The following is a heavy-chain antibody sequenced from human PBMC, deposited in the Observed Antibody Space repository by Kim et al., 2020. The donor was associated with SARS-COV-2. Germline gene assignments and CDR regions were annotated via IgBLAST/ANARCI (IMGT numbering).Heavy chain of an antibody. J-gene: IGHJ6*02. Sequence: ASVKVSCKASGYTFTSYAMNWVRQAPGQGLEWMGWINTNTGNPTYAQGFTGRFVFSLDTSVSTAYLQISSLKAEDTAVYYCASRTSSGWYENYYYYGMDVWGQGTTVTVSS. CDR2: INTNTGNP. CDR3: ASRTSSGWYENYYYYGMDV. V-gene: IGHV7-4-1*02. D-gene: IGHD6-19*01. CDR1: GYTFTSYA.